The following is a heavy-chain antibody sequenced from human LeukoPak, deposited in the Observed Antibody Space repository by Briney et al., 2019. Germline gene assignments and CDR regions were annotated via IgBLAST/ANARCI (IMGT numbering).Heavy chain of an antibody. CDR2: TYYRSKWYY. D-gene: IGHD1-26*01. CDR3: ARTRDLGPDY. J-gene: IGHJ4*02. Sequence: SQTLSLTCVISGDSVSSNSAAWNWIRQSPSRGLEWLGRTYYRSKWYYHYAVSMKSRITVNPDTSKNQFFLQLNSVTPEDTAVYYCARTRDLGPDYWGQGTLVTVSS. V-gene: IGHV6-1*01. CDR1: GDSVSSNSAA.